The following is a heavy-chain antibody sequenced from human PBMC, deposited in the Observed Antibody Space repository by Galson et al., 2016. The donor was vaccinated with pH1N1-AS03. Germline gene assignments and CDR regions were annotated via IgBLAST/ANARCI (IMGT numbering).Heavy chain of an antibody. J-gene: IGHJ5*02. CDR1: GSTVNNYS. D-gene: IGHD2-15*01. CDR3: ATVLLSPQAAGFDP. V-gene: IGHV1-69*02. Sequence: SVKVSCKASGSTVNNYSINWVRQAPGQGLEWMGRIIPILGVTNLAQRFEGRVTMTADKSTSTTYLELSTLRSEDTAVYFCATVLLSPQAAGFDPWGQGTLVTGAS. CDR2: IIPILGVT.